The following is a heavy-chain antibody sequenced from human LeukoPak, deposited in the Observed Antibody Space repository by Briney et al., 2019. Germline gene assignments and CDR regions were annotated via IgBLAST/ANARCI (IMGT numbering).Heavy chain of an antibody. CDR2: ISGSGINT. D-gene: IGHD3-22*01. CDR3: AKGQIVVVTPDYYFDY. J-gene: IGHJ4*02. Sequence: PGGTLRLSCAASGFTFRNYGMSWVRQAPGKGLEWVSAISGSGINTYYADSVKGRFTISRDNSKNTLYLQMNRLRAEDAAVYYCAKGQIVVVTPDYYFDYWGQGTLVTVSS. V-gene: IGHV3-23*01. CDR1: GFTFRNYG.